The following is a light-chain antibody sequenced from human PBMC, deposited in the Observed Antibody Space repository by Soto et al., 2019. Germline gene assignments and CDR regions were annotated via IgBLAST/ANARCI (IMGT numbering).Light chain of an antibody. J-gene: IGKJ4*01. Sequence: IVLTQPPGTLSVSPGERATLSCRASQNVGTNLAWYQQKPGQAPRLLIYGSSIRAAGIPANFSGSGSGTEFTLSISSLQSVDSAVYYCQQYNNWGLSFGGGTKVEIK. CDR1: QNVGTN. V-gene: IGKV3D-15*01. CDR3: QQYNNWGLS. CDR2: GSS.